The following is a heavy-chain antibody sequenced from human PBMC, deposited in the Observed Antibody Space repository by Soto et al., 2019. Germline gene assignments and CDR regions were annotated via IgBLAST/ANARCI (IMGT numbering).Heavy chain of an antibody. D-gene: IGHD2-2*02. CDR2: IIPILGIA. J-gene: IGHJ6*02. CDR3: ARDTPPTLGYCSSTRCYNIGSV. V-gene: IGHV1-69*04. Sequence: QGLEWMGKIIPILGIANYAQKFQGRVTITADKSTSTAYMELSSLRSEDTAVYYCARDTPPTLGYCSSTRCYNIGSVWCQGTTVTVSS.